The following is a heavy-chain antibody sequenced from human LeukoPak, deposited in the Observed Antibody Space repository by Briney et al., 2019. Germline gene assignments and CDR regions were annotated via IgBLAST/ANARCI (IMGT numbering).Heavy chain of an antibody. CDR2: RYDGSDK. CDR3: ARESLSYGSGIRSGYFDY. Sequence: GGSLRLSCAASGFTFSSYGIHLRYDGSDKYYADSVKGRFTISRDNSKNTLYLQMSSLRADDTAVYYCARESLSYGSGIRSGYFDYWGQGTLVTVSS. CDR1: GFTFSSYG. V-gene: IGHV3-30*02. J-gene: IGHJ4*02. D-gene: IGHD3-10*01.